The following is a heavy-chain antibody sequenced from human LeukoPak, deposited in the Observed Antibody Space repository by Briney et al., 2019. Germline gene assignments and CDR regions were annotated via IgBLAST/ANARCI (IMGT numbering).Heavy chain of an antibody. CDR3: AREGGTTGWLTTDF. Sequence: GGSLRLSCAASGFTFSDYGLHWLRQAPGKGLEWVGMIAYDGNEKHYGDSVQGRFSISRDNYKDALYLQMNSLTAEDTAVYYCAREGGTTGWLTTDFWGQGTRVTVSS. CDR2: IAYDGNEK. CDR1: GFTFSDYG. J-gene: IGHJ4*02. V-gene: IGHV3-30*03. D-gene: IGHD1-1*01.